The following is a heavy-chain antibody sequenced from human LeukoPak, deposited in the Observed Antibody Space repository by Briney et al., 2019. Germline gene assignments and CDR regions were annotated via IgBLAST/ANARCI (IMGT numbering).Heavy chain of an antibody. CDR2: ISANGDTI. Sequence: PGRSLRLSCSASGFTVVSTAMGSARQAPGKGLEGVSRISANGDTIKYADSVKGRFNISRDNAKTTVLLQMNSLRVVDTAVYYCAEEGRIAAGTGDYFDYWGQGTLVTVSS. J-gene: IGHJ4*02. V-gene: IGHV3-23*01. CDR1: GFTVVSTA. CDR3: AEEGRIAAGTGDYFDY. D-gene: IGHD6-13*01.